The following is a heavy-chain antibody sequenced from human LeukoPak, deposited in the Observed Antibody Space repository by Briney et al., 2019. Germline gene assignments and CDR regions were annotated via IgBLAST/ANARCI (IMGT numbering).Heavy chain of an antibody. V-gene: IGHV4-39*01. Sequence: VKPSETLSLTCTVSGGSISSSSYYWGWISQPPGKGLEWIGSIYYSGSTYYNPSLKSRVTISVDTSKNQFSLKLSSVTAADTAVYYCASSRLGYCSGGSCYYVAFDIWGQGTMVTVSS. J-gene: IGHJ3*02. D-gene: IGHD2-15*01. CDR2: IYYSGST. CDR3: ASSRLGYCSGGSCYYVAFDI. CDR1: GGSISSSSYY.